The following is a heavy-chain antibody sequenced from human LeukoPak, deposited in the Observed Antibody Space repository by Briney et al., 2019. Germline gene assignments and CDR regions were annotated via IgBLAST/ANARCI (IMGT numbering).Heavy chain of an antibody. CDR2: IIPIFGTA. V-gene: IGHV1-69*01. D-gene: IGHD1-26*01. J-gene: IGHJ6*03. CDR3: ARPTWDPNSSSSMDV. CDR1: GGTFSSYA. Sequence: GASVKVSCKASGGTFSSYAISWVRQAPGQGLEWMGGIIPIFGTANYAQKFQGRVTITADESTSTAYMELSSLRSEDTAVYYCARPTWDPNSSSSMDVWGKGTSVTISS.